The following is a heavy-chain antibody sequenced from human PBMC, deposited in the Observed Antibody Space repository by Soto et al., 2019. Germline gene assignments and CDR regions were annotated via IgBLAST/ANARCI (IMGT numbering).Heavy chain of an antibody. D-gene: IGHD1-1*01. CDR1: GFTFSNFG. V-gene: IGHV3-33*01. J-gene: IGHJ3*02. CDR2: IWYDGDDK. CDR3: ARDKTPGTILSAFDI. Sequence: QVQLVESGGGVVQPGGSLRLSCAASGFTFSNFGMHWVRQAPGKGLEWVAIIWYDGDDKYYADSVKGRFTISRDNSKNTLYLQMTSLRAEDTAVYYCARDKTPGTILSAFDIWGQWTMVTVSS.